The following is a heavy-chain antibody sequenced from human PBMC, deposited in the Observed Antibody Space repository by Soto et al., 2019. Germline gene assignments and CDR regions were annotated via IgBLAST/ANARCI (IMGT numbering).Heavy chain of an antibody. D-gene: IGHD6-13*01. V-gene: IGHV3-30*18. CDR1: EFKFINLG. CDR2: ISYDGSNK. J-gene: IGHJ6*02. Sequence: RVRWAASEFKFINLGVHWIRQAKGKGLEWVAVISYDGSNKYYADSVKGRFTISRDNSKNTLYLQMNSLRAEDTAVYYCAKSITTYSSSWYSYYGMDVWGQGTTVTVSS. CDR3: AKSITTYSSSWYSYYGMDV.